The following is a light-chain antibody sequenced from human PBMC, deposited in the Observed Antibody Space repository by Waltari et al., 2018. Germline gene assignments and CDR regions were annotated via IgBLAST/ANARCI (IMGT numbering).Light chain of an antibody. CDR1: SSNIGAGYD. Sequence: QSVLTQPPSVSGAPGQRVTISCPGSSSNIGAGYDVHWYPQLPGTAPKLLIYGNSNRPSGVPDRFSGSKSGTSASLAITGLQAEDEADYYCQSYDSSLSAWVFGGGTKLTVL. CDR2: GNS. J-gene: IGLJ3*02. V-gene: IGLV1-40*01. CDR3: QSYDSSLSAWV.